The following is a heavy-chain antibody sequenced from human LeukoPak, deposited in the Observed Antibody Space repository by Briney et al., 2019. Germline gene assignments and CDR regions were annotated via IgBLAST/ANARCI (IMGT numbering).Heavy chain of an antibody. CDR1: GYTFSSYD. J-gene: IGHJ4*02. V-gene: IGHV1-8*03. Sequence: ASVKVSCKASGYTFSSYDINWVRQATGQGPEWMGWMNPNSGNRGYAQKFQGRVTITRNTSISTAYMELSRLRSDDTAVYYCARDMDSGPDFFDYWGLGTLVTVSS. CDR3: ARDMDSGPDFFDY. CDR2: MNPNSGNR. D-gene: IGHD1-26*01.